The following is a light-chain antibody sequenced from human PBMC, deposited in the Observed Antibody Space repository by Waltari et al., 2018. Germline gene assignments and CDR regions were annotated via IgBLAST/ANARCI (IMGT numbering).Light chain of an antibody. V-gene: IGKV1-39*01. CDR3: QQTSSTPPYT. Sequence: DIQMTQSPSSLSTSVGDRVSITCRASQSISSYLHWYQQKPRKATKLLIYVASSLQSGVPSRFSGSGSGTDFTLTISSLQSEDFATYYCQQTSSTPPYTFGQGTKLEIK. J-gene: IGKJ2*01. CDR2: VAS. CDR1: QSISSY.